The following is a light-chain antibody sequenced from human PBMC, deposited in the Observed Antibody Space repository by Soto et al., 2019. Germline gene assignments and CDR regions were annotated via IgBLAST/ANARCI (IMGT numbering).Light chain of an antibody. CDR1: EIINSGY. CDR3: QQYDNWPPCT. V-gene: IGKV3-15*01. J-gene: IGKJ2*02. Sequence: ENLLTQSPATLSLSAGERATLFCRASEIINSGYLAWYQQRPGQAPRLLIYDTSTRATGVPARFSGSGSGTEFSLTISSLQSEDFAVYYCQQYDNWPPCTFGQGTKLEVK. CDR2: DTS.